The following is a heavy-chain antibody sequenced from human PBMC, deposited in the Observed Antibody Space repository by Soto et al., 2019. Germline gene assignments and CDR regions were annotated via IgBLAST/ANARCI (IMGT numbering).Heavy chain of an antibody. Sequence: AGGSLRLSCAASGFTFSSYAMSWVRQAPGKGLEWVSAISGSGGSTYYADSVKGRFTISRDNSKNTLYLQMNSLRAEDTAVYYCAKRGNYYDSSGYYFDYWGQGTLVTVS. CDR3: AKRGNYYDSSGYYFDY. V-gene: IGHV3-23*01. CDR1: GFTFSSYA. J-gene: IGHJ4*02. CDR2: ISGSGGST. D-gene: IGHD3-22*01.